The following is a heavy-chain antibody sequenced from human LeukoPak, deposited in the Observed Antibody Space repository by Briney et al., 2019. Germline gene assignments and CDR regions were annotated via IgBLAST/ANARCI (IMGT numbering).Heavy chain of an antibody. J-gene: IGHJ4*02. CDR1: GFTFSDYY. V-gene: IGHV3-11*01. CDR3: ARDSMGGSSYTFDY. Sequence: GGSLRLSCAASGFTFSDYYMSWIRQAPGKGLEWVSYISSSGTTIYYADSVKGRFTISRDNAKNSLYLQMNSLRAEDTAVYYCARDSMGGSSYTFDYWGQGTLVTVSS. CDR2: ISSSGTTI. D-gene: IGHD6-13*01.